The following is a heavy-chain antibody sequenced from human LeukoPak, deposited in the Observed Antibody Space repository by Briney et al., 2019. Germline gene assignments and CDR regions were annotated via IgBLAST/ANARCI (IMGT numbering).Heavy chain of an antibody. CDR1: GYSFTGYH. J-gene: IGHJ5*02. CDR2: INPNSGGT. CDR3: ARDENNWNDDSLRLDP. Sequence: ASVKVSCKASGYSFTGYHLYWVRQAPGQGLEWLGWINPNSGGTIYAQKFQGRVTMTRDTSISTAYMDLRSLKSDDTAIYYCARDENNWNDDSLRLDPWGQGTLVTVSS. V-gene: IGHV1-2*02. D-gene: IGHD1-1*01.